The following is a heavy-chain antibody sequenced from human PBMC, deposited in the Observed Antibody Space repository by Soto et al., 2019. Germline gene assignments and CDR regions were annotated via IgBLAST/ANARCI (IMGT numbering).Heavy chain of an antibody. CDR1: GFTFNAFY. J-gene: IGHJ4*02. Sequence: QVQLVQSGGGLVKPGGSLRLSCTTSGFTFNAFYMSWVRQAPGKGLEWVSYISSDSKTVYYADFVKGRFTISRDNAQNSLYLQMKSLSAGDTAVYYCVRDRAQACIRLRGQGTLVIVSS. D-gene: IGHD2-21*01. CDR3: VRDRAQACIRL. V-gene: IGHV3-11*01. CDR2: ISSDSKTV.